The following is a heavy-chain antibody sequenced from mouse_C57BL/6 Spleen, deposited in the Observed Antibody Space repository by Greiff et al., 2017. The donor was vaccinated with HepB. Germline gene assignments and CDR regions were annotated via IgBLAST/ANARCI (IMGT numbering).Heavy chain of an antibody. D-gene: IGHD2-4*01. CDR1: GFTFSNYW. V-gene: IGHV6-3*01. J-gene: IGHJ2*01. CDR3: TTRKYDYDEYFDY. CDR2: IRLKSDNYAT. Sequence: EVKLEESGGGLVQPGGSMKLSCVASGFTFSNYWMNWVRQSPEKGLEWVAQIRLKSDNYATHYAESVKGRFTISRDDSKSSVYLQMNNLRAEDTGIYYCTTRKYDYDEYFDYWGQGTTLTVSS.